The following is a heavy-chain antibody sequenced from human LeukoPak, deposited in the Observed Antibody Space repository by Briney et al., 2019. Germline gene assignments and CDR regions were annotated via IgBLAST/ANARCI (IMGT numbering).Heavy chain of an antibody. CDR3: AKDKGWLAAAGTYYYGMDV. CDR2: ISGSGGST. J-gene: IGHJ6*02. V-gene: IGHV3-23*01. Sequence: PGGSLRLSCAASGFTFSSYGMHWVRQAPGKGLEWVSAISGSGGSTYYADSVKGRFTISRDNSKNTLYLQMNSLRAEDTAVYYCAKDKGWLAAAGTYYYGMDVWGQGTTVTVSS. D-gene: IGHD6-13*01. CDR1: GFTFSSYG.